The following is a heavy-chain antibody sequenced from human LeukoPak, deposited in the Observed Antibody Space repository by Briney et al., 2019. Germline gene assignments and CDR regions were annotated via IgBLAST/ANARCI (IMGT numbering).Heavy chain of an antibody. CDR1: GYTFTSYG. CDR3: ARGLLTARARDAFDY. J-gene: IGHJ3*01. Sequence: ASVKVSCKASGYTFTSYGISWVRQAPGQGLEWMGWVSAYNGNTNYAQKLQGRVTMTTDTSANTAYMELGSLRSDDTAVYYCARGLLTARARDAFDYWGQGTMVTVSS. CDR2: VSAYNGNT. D-gene: IGHD7-27*01. V-gene: IGHV1-18*01.